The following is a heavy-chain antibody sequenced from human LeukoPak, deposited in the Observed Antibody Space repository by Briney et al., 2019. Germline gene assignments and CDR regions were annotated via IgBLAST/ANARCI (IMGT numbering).Heavy chain of an antibody. V-gene: IGHV2-70*11. Sequence: VSGPTLVNPTQTLTLTCTFSGFSLSTSGMCVSWIRQPPGKALEWLARIDWDDDKYYSTSLKTRLTISKDTSKNQVVLTMTNMDPVDTATYYCARIQAGQKYFDYWGRGTLVTVSS. CDR1: GFSLSTSGMC. CDR3: ARIQAGQKYFDY. CDR2: IDWDDDK. D-gene: IGHD6-19*01. J-gene: IGHJ4*02.